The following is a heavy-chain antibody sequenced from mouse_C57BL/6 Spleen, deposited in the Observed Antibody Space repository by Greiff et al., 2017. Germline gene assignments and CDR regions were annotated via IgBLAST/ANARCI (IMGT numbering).Heavy chain of an antibody. V-gene: IGHV5-9-1*02. CDR2: ISSGGDYI. CDR3: TRVDYYGSSPAWFAY. D-gene: IGHD1-1*01. CDR1: GFTFSSYA. J-gene: IGHJ3*01. Sequence: EVQRVESGEGLVKPGGSLKLSCAASGFTFSSYAMSWVRQTPEKRLEWVAYISSGGDYIYYADTVKGRFPISRDNARNTLYLQMSSLKSEDTAIYYCTRVDYYGSSPAWFAYWGQGTLVTVSA.